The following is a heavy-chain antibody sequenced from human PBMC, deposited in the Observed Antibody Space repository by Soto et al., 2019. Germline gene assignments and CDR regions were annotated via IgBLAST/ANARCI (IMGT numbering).Heavy chain of an antibody. CDR2: ISVSVGST. CDR3: AKRDVPHSTSNAYFYDH. V-gene: IGHV3-23*01. CDR1: GFPFAPST. J-gene: IGHJ4*02. D-gene: IGHD2-21*02. Sequence: EVQLLQSGGGLVQPGGSLTLSCGVSGFPFAPSTMRWVRQAPGKGLEWVSTISVSVGSTYSADSVQGRFTVSSDISDNTPFLRMTSLTADDTAVYFCAKRDVPHSTSNAYFYDHWGRGVLVTVSS.